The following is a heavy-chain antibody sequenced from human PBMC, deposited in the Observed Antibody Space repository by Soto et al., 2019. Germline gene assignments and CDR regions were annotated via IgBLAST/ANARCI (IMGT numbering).Heavy chain of an antibody. CDR1: AGSLSNYS. J-gene: IGHJ4*02. D-gene: IGHD6-19*01. CDR3: ARGGRGSGLYFLYYFDY. Sequence: PSETLSINCSVSAGSLSNYSWSWIRQSRGKGLEWIGEIYYSGSTKYNPSLKIRVTISLDTSKNQFSLNLSSVTPADTAVYYCARGGRGSGLYFLYYFDYWGQGTLVTVSS. CDR2: IYYSGST. V-gene: IGHV4-59*01.